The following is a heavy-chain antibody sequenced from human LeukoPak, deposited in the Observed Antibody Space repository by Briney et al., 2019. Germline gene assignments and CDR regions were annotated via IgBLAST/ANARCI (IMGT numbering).Heavy chain of an antibody. CDR2: IKSKNDGETT. CDR3: TSDGVGYTFHY. J-gene: IGHJ4*02. Sequence: PGGSLRLSCAASGFTFSNAWLNWVRQAPGKGLEWVGRIKSKNDGETTEYAALVKGRFFISRDDSRNTLYLQMNSLKTEDTAVYYCTSDGVGYTFHYWGQGTLVTVSS. V-gene: IGHV3-15*07. CDR1: GFTFSNAW. D-gene: IGHD3-3*01.